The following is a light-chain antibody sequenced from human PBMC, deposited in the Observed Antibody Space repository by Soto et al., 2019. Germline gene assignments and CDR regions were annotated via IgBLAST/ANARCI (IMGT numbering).Light chain of an antibody. Sequence: QSVLTQPPSVSGAPGQRVTISCIGSTSNIGAGYDVHWYQQFPGTAPKLLIHGNTNRPSGVPDRFSGSKSGTSASLAITGIQAEDEADYYCQSYDSSRINSVFGVGTQLTVL. V-gene: IGLV1-40*01. J-gene: IGLJ3*02. CDR3: QSYDSSRINSV. CDR1: TSNIGAGYD. CDR2: GNT.